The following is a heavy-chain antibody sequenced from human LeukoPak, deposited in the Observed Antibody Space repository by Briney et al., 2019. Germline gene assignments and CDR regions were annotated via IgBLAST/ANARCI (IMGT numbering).Heavy chain of an antibody. D-gene: IGHD6-19*01. Sequence: GGSLRLSCAASGFTFSSYSMNWVRQAPGKGLEWVSSISSSSSYIYYADSVKGRFTISRDNAKNSLYLQMNSLRAEDTAVYYCARELRSIAVVVDYWGQGTLVTVSS. CDR1: GFTFSSYS. V-gene: IGHV3-21*01. CDR3: ARELRSIAVVVDY. CDR2: ISSSSSYI. J-gene: IGHJ4*02.